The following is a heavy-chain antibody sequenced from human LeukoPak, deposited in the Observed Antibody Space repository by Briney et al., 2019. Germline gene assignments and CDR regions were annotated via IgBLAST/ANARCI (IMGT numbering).Heavy chain of an antibody. J-gene: IGHJ6*03. V-gene: IGHV3-53*01. CDR2: IYSGGST. D-gene: IGHD3-3*01. Sequence: PGGPLRLSCAASGFTVSSNYMSWVRQAPGKGLEWVSVIYSGGSTYYADSVKGRFTISRDNSKNTLYLQMNSLRAEDTAVYYCARGVLLEWSIIDYMDVWGKGTTVTVSS. CDR3: ARGVLLEWSIIDYMDV. CDR1: GFTVSSNY.